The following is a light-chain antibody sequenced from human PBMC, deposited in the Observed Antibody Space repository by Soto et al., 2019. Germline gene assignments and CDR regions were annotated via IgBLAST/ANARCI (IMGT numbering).Light chain of an antibody. CDR3: SSYTSSNTLV. V-gene: IGLV2-14*01. CDR1: SSDVGAYNY. J-gene: IGLJ2*01. Sequence: QSALTQPASVSGSPGQSITISCTGTSSDVGAYNYVSWYQQHPGKAPKLMIFEVSDRPSGVSNRFSGSKSGNTASLTNSGXQAEDEADYYCSSYTSSNTLVFGGGTKLTVL. CDR2: EVS.